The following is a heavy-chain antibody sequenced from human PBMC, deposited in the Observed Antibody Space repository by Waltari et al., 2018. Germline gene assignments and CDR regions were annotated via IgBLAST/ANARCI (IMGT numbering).Heavy chain of an antibody. CDR1: GGSFSGYY. D-gene: IGHD6-6*01. CDR3: ARDEGVEYTSSSGLFDY. V-gene: IGHV4-34*01. Sequence: QVQLQQWGAGLLKPSETLSLTCAVYGGSFSGYYWSWIRQPPGKGLEWIGEINQSGSTNYNPALKSLVTISRDNSKNTLYLQMNSLRAEDTAVFYCARDEGVEYTSSSGLFDYWGQGTLVTVSS. J-gene: IGHJ4*02. CDR2: INQSGST.